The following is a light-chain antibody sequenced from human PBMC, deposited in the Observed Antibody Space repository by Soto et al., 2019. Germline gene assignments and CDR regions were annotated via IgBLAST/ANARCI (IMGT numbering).Light chain of an antibody. V-gene: IGKV1-39*01. J-gene: IGKJ2*01. CDR1: QNIEEY. CDR2: SAS. CDR3: QQSFSAPYT. Sequence: DIQVTQSPSSLSASVGDRVTITCRASQNIEEYLNWYQHRPGKAPLLLIYSASDLRADVPSRFSGGGSGTTFTLTISSLQPEYFATYYCQQSFSAPYTFGQGTKVDI.